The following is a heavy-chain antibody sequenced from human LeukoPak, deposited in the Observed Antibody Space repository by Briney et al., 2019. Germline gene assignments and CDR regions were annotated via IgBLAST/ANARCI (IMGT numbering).Heavy chain of an antibody. J-gene: IGHJ4*02. Sequence: SGGSLRLSCAASAFTFSTYWMGWVRQDPGKGLEWVANIKQDGSEKYYVDSVKGRFTISRDNAKNSLYLQMNSLRAEDMAVYYCARDRWGFDYWGQGTLVTVSS. CDR2: IKQDGSEK. CDR1: AFTFSTYW. CDR3: ARDRWGFDY. D-gene: IGHD3-16*01. V-gene: IGHV3-7*01.